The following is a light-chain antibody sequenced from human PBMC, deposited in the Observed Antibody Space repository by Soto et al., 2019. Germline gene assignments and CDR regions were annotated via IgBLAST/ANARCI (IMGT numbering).Light chain of an antibody. V-gene: IGLV2-14*01. CDR1: RSDVGGYNY. J-gene: IGLJ2*01. CDR3: SSYTTRTTLGV. CDR2: EVS. Sequence: QSALTQPASVSGSPGQSITISCTGTRSDVGGYNYVSWYQQHPGKAPKLMIYEVSNRPSGVSNRLSGSKSGNTASRTISGLQAEDEADYYCSSYTTRTTLGVFGGGTKVTVL.